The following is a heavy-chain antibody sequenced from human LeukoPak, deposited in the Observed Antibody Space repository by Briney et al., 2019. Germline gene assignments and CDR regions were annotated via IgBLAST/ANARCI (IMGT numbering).Heavy chain of an antibody. Sequence: SETLSLTCAVYGGSFSGYYWSWIPQPPGKGLEWIGEINHSGSTNYNPSLKSRVTISVDTSKNQFPLKLSSVTAADTAVYYCARGNAMVRGVITSRFFDYWSQGTLVTVSS. J-gene: IGHJ4*02. CDR2: INHSGST. D-gene: IGHD3-10*01. CDR3: ARGNAMVRGVITSRFFDY. V-gene: IGHV4-34*01. CDR1: GGSFSGYY.